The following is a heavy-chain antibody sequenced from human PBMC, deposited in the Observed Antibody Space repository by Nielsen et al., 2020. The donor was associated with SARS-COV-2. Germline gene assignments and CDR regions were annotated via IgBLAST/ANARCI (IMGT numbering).Heavy chain of an antibody. J-gene: IGHJ4*02. D-gene: IGHD6-13*01. Sequence: ASVKVSCKASGYTFTSYGISWVRQAPGQGLEWMGWISAYNGNTNYAQKLQGRVTMTTDTSTSTAYMELRSLRSDDTAVYYCARDWEGMAAVAYFDYWGQGTLVTVSS. CDR2: ISAYNGNT. V-gene: IGHV1-18*01. CDR1: GYTFTSYG. CDR3: ARDWEGMAAVAYFDY.